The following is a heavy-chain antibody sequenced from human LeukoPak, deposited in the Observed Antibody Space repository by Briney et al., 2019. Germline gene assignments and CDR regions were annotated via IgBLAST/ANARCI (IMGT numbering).Heavy chain of an antibody. CDR2: INPNSGGT. J-gene: IGHJ4*02. Sequence: ASVKVSCMASGYTFTGYYMHWVRQAPGQGLEWMGRINPNSGGTNYAQKFQGRVTMTRDTSISTAYMELSRLRSDDTAVYYCARAQTYYYDSSGYYYSDYWGQGTLVTVSS. D-gene: IGHD3-22*01. CDR1: GYTFTGYY. CDR3: ARAQTYYYDSSGYYYSDY. V-gene: IGHV1-2*06.